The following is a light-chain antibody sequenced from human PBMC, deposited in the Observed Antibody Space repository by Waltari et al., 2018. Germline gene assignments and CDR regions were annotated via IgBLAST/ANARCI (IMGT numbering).Light chain of an antibody. CDR1: QDISNY. CDR2: DAS. Sequence: DIQMTQSPSSLSASVGDRVTITCQASQDISNYLNWYQQKPGKAPKLLIYDASNLETGVPSRFSGSGSGTDFTFTISSLQSEDIATYYCQQYDNLPLTWTFGQGTKVEIK. V-gene: IGKV1-33*01. J-gene: IGKJ1*01. CDR3: QQYDNLPLTWT.